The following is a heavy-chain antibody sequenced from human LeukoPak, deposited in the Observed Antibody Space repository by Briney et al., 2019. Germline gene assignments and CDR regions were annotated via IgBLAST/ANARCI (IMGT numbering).Heavy chain of an antibody. CDR3: ARVLINHYYDSSGYYPPNRMKNYYYYMDV. V-gene: IGHV1-2*02. Sequence: ASVKVSSKASGYTYTGYYMHWVRQAPGQGLEWMGWINPNSGGRNYAQKFQGRVTMTRDTSISTAYMELSSLRSEDTAVYYCARVLINHYYDSSGYYPPNRMKNYYYYMDVWGKGTTVTVSS. CDR2: INPNSGGR. J-gene: IGHJ6*03. CDR1: GYTYTGYY. D-gene: IGHD3-22*01.